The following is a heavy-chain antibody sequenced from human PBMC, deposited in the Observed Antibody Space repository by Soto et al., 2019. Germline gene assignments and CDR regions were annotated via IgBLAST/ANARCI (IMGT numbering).Heavy chain of an antibody. J-gene: IGHJ4*02. CDR2: IYYSGST. CDR1: GGSISSSSYY. CDR3: ARLSGYDWSLDY. V-gene: IGHV4-39*01. Sequence: SETLSLTCTVSGGSISSSSYYWGWIRQPPGKGLEWIGSIYYSGSTYYNPSLKSRVTISVDTSKNQFSLKLSSVTAADTAVYYCARLSGYDWSLDYWGQGTLVTVSS. D-gene: IGHD5-12*01.